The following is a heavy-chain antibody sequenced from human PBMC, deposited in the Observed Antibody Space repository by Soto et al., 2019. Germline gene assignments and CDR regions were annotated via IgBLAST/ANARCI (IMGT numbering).Heavy chain of an antibody. Sequence: SETLCVSWAVSGGSSGGGGDSWSWIRQPPGKGLEWIGYIYHSGSTYYNPSLKSRVTISVDRSKNQFSLKLSSVTAADTAVYYCARYSYGLDYYYGMDVWGQGTTVTVSS. CDR2: IYHSGST. CDR3: ARYSYGLDYYYGMDV. J-gene: IGHJ6*02. D-gene: IGHD5-18*01. V-gene: IGHV4-30-2*01. CDR1: GGSSGGGGDS.